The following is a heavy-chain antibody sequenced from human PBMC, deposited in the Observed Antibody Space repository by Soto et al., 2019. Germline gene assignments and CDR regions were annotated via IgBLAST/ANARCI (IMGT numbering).Heavy chain of an antibody. J-gene: IGHJ4*02. V-gene: IGHV4-61*08. Sequence: SETLSLTCTVSGDSISSGGYYWSWIRQPPGKGLEWIGYIYYSGSTNYNPSLKSRVTISIDTSKNQFSLKLSSVTAADTAVYYCARFRLGQLSFFDYWGQGTLVTVSS. CDR1: GDSISSGGYY. CDR3: ARFRLGQLSFFDY. D-gene: IGHD1-1*01. CDR2: IYYSGST.